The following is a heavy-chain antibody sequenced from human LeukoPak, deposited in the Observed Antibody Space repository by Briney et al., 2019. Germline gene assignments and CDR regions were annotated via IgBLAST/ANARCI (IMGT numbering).Heavy chain of an antibody. CDR2: INAGNGNT. D-gene: IGHD3-22*01. CDR1: GYTFTSYA. CDR3: GRLRYYYDSSGFDY. V-gene: IGHV1-3*01. J-gene: IGHJ4*02. Sequence: GASVKVSCKASGYTFTSYAMHWVRQAPGQRLEWMGWINAGNGNTKYSQKFQGRVTITRDTSASTAYMELSSLRSEDTTVYYCGRLRYYYDSSGFDYWGQGTLVTVSS.